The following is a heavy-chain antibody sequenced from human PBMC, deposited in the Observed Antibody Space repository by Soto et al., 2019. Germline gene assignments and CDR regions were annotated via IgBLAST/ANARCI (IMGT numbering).Heavy chain of an antibody. CDR3: ARGAGSRIAVAGTDY. CDR2: IWYDGSTK. CDR1: GFTFSSYG. Sequence: LRLSCAASGFTFSSYGMHWVRQAPGKGLEWVAVIWYDGSTKYYADSVKGRFTISRDNAKNTLYLQMNSLRAEDTAVYYCARGAGSRIAVAGTDYWGQGTLVTVSS. V-gene: IGHV3-33*01. D-gene: IGHD6-19*01. J-gene: IGHJ4*02.